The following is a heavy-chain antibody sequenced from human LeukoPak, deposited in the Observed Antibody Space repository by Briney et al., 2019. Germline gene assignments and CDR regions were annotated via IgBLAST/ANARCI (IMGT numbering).Heavy chain of an antibody. D-gene: IGHD2-15*01. CDR2: IYYSGST. CDR3: ARAGYCSGGSCPRLNFDY. CDR1: GGSISSSSYY. J-gene: IGHJ4*02. Sequence: SETLSLTCTVSGGSISSSSYYWGWIRQPPGKGLEWLGGIYYSGSTYYNPSLKSRVTISVDTSKNQFSLKLSSVTAADTAVYYCARAGYCSGGSCPRLNFDYWGQGTLVTVSS. V-gene: IGHV4-39*07.